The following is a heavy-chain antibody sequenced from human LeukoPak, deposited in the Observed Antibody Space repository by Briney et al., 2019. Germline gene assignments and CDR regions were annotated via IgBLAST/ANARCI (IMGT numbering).Heavy chain of an antibody. CDR1: GFTFSPYW. CDR2: IRSDGSTT. D-gene: IGHD3-10*01. V-gene: IGHV3-74*01. J-gene: IGHJ4*02. CDR3: ARDDRYGFDS. Sequence: GSLRLSCAASGFTFSPYWMHWVRQAPGKGLVWVSHIRSDGSTTTYAESVKGRFTISRDNAKNTLYMQMNSLRAEDTAVYYCARDDRYGFDSWGQGTLVTVSS.